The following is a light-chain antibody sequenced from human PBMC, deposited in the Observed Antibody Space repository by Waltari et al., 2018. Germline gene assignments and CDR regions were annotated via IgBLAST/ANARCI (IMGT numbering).Light chain of an antibody. CDR2: EVS. CDR3: NSYTSSATYV. Sequence: QSALTQPASVSGSPGQSITISCTGTSSDVGGYKYVSWYQQHPGKAPKLMIYEVSNRPEGVSTRFSGSKSGHTASLTISWLQAEDEADYYCNSYTSSATYVFGTGTKVTVL. CDR1: SSDVGGYKY. V-gene: IGLV2-14*01. J-gene: IGLJ1*01.